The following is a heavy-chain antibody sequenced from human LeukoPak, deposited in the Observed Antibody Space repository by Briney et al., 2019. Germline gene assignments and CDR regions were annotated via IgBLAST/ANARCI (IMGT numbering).Heavy chain of an antibody. D-gene: IGHD3-22*01. CDR3: AREDDSSGNPHTFDY. CDR2: INPNSGGT. Sequence: ASVKVSCKASGYTFTGYYIHWVRQAPGQGLEWMGWINPNSGGTNYAQKFQGRVTMTRDTSISTAYMELSSLRSEDTAVYYCAREDDSSGNPHTFDYWGQGTLVTVSS. V-gene: IGHV1-2*02. J-gene: IGHJ4*02. CDR1: GYTFTGYY.